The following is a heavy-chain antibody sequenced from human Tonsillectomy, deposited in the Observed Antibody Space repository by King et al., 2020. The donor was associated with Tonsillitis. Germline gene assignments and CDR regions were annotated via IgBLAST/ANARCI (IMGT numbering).Heavy chain of an antibody. V-gene: IGHV1-69*01. Sequence: VQLVQSGAEVKKPGSSVKVSCKASGGTFSSYAISWVRQAPGQGLEWMGGIIPIFGTANYAQKFQGRVRITADEATSTAYMELSRLRSEDTAVYYCARGGSLAYYYDSSGYFLLDYWGQGTLVTVSS. J-gene: IGHJ4*02. CDR2: IIPIFGTA. CDR3: ARGGSLAYYYDSSGYFLLDY. D-gene: IGHD3-22*01. CDR1: GGTFSSYA.